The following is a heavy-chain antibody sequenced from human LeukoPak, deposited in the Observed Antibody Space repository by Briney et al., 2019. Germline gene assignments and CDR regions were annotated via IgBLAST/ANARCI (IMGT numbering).Heavy chain of an antibody. CDR3: ARDSGYWRFDY. V-gene: IGHV3-7*03. D-gene: IGHD6-25*01. J-gene: IGHJ4*02. CDR2: ITPDSSDT. CDR1: GFVFNNSW. Sequence: GGSLRLSCAASGFVFNNSWMNWVRQAPGKGLEWMASITPDSSDTYYVDSVEGRFAISRDNAKNSLYLEMSSLRAEDTAVYFCARDSGYWRFDYWGQGTRVTVSS.